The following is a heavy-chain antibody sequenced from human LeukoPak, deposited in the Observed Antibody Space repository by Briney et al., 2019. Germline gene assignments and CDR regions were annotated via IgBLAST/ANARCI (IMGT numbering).Heavy chain of an antibody. CDR1: GFTFDDYT. V-gene: IGHV3-43*01. CDR2: ISWDGGST. D-gene: IGHD5-12*01. J-gene: IGHJ4*02. Sequence: GGSLRLSCAASGFTFDDYTMHWVRQAPGKGLEWVSLISWDGGSTYYADSVKGRFTISRDNSKNSLYLQMNSLRTEDTALYYCAKGLDSGYDSYFDYWGQGTLVTVSS. CDR3: AKGLDSGYDSYFDY.